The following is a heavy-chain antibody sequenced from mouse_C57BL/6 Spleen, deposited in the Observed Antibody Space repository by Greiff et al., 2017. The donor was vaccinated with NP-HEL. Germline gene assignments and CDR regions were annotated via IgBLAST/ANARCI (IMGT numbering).Heavy chain of an antibody. D-gene: IGHD4-1*01. CDR1: GYTFTSYW. V-gene: IGHV1-50*01. J-gene: IGHJ2*01. Sequence: QVQLQQPGAELVKPGASVKLSCKASGYTFTSYWMQWVKQRPGQGLEWIGEIDPSDSYTNYNQKFKGKATLTVDTSSSTAYMQLSSLTSEDSAVYYCARRRDWGYYFDYWGEGTTLTVSS. CDR2: IDPSDSYT. CDR3: ARRRDWGYYFDY.